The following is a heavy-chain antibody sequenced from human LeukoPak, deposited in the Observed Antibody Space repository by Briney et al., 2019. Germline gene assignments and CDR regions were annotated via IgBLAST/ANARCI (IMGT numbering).Heavy chain of an antibody. CDR2: IQYDGNNK. D-gene: IGHD2-2*01. V-gene: IGHV3-30*02. CDR1: GFTFSTYG. Sequence: GGSLRLSCAASGFTFSTYGMHWVRQAPGKGLEWLTFIQYDGNNKYYADSVKGRFTISRDISKSTLYLQMNSLRAEDTAVYYCATDSRTSCYDWGQGTLVTVSS. J-gene: IGHJ4*02. CDR3: ATDSRTSCYD.